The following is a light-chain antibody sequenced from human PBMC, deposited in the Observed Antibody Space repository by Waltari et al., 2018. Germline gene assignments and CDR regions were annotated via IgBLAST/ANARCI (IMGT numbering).Light chain of an antibody. CDR2: GNS. Sequence: QSVLTQPPSVSGAPGQRVTISCTGSSSNTGAGSDVHWYQQLPGTAPKLLIYGNSNRPSGVPDRFSGSKSGTSASLAITGLQAEDEADYYCQSYDSSLSGVVFGGGTKLTVL. J-gene: IGLJ2*01. CDR3: QSYDSSLSGVV. CDR1: SSNTGAGSD. V-gene: IGLV1-40*01.